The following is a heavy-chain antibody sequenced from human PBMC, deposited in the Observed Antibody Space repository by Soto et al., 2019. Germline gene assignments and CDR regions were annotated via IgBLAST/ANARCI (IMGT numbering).Heavy chain of an antibody. J-gene: IGHJ6*02. CDR3: ASGPRWLSRPLTYGMDV. D-gene: IGHD3-22*01. CDR1: GYTFTSYG. Sequence: VASVKVSCKASGYTFTSYGISWVRQAPGQGLEWMGWISAYNGNTNYAQKLQGRVTMTTDTSTSTAYMELRSLRSDDTAVYYCASGPRWLSRPLTYGMDVWGQGTTVTVSS. CDR2: ISAYNGNT. V-gene: IGHV1-18*01.